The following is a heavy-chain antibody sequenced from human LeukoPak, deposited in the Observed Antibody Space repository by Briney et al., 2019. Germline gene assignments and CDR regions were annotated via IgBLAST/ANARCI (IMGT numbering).Heavy chain of an antibody. D-gene: IGHD6-13*01. J-gene: IGHJ4*02. CDR1: GGSFSGYY. CDR3: ARGGFGAQLDVTPFDY. Sequence: PSETLSLTCAVYGGSFSGYYWSWIRQPPGKGLEWIGEINHSGSTNYNPSLKSRVTISVDTSKNQFSLKLSSVTAADTAVYYCARGGFGAQLDVTPFDYWGQGTLVTVSS. CDR2: INHSGST. V-gene: IGHV4-34*01.